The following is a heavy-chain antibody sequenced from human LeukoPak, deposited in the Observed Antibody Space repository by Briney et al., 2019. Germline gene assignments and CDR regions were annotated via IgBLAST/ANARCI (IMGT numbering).Heavy chain of an antibody. CDR1: GGSISGWY. CDR3: ARETSLAGFASGLGFNY. Sequence: PSETLSLTCTVSGGSISGWYWSWIRQPPGKGLEWIGYIYGSGYTNYNPSLKSRVTMSIDTSKNHFSLKLTSETAADTATYYCARETSLAGFASGLGFNYWGQGILVTVSS. D-gene: IGHD6-19*01. J-gene: IGHJ4*02. V-gene: IGHV4-59*01. CDR2: IYGSGYT.